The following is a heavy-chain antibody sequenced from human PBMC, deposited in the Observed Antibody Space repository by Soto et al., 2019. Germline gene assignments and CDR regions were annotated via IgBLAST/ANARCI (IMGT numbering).Heavy chain of an antibody. Sequence: QVPLQESGPGLVKPSQTLSLTCNVSGGSISGGRYYWNWSRQHPGKGLEWIGNIYDNGSTYYNPSLKNRVIISEDTSKNQFSLRLSSVTAADTAVYYCTRDRGFGMDGWGQGTTVTVSS. V-gene: IGHV4-31*03. CDR2: IYDNGST. J-gene: IGHJ6*02. CDR1: GGSISGGRYY. CDR3: TRDRGFGMDG.